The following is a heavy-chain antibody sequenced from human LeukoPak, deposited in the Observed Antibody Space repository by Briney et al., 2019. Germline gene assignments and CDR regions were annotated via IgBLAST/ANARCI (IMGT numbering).Heavy chain of an antibody. J-gene: IGHJ6*03. Sequence: PGGSLRLSCAASGSTFSSYGMHWVRQAPGKGLEWVAVISYDGSNKYYADSVKGRFTISRDNSKNTLYLQMNSLRAEDTAVYYCARVLRYCSGGNCYSGGLGYMDVWGKGTTVTISS. V-gene: IGHV3-30*03. CDR1: GSTFSSYG. CDR2: ISYDGSNK. D-gene: IGHD2-15*01. CDR3: ARVLRYCSGGNCYSGGLGYMDV.